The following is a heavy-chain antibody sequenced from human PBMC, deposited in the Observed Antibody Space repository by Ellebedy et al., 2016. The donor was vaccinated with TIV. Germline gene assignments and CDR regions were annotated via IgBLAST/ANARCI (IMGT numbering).Heavy chain of an antibody. CDR2: VYYTGST. CDR1: GGSVSSGNYY. V-gene: IGHV4-61*01. J-gene: IGHJ6*02. D-gene: IGHD6-13*01. Sequence: MPSETLSLTCTVSGGSVSSGNYYWSWIRQTPGKGLEWIGLVYYTGSTNYNPSLKSRVTMSVDTSKSQLSLKLSSVTAADTAVYDCARFFASSYLMDVWGQGTTVTVSS. CDR3: ARFFASSYLMDV.